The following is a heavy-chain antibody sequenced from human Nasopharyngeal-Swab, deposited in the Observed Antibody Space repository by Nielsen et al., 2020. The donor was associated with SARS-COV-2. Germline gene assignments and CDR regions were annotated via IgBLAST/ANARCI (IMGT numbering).Heavy chain of an antibody. CDR1: GFTFSIYT. D-gene: IGHD3-10*01. Sequence: GESLKISCAASGFTFSIYTMNWVRQAPGKGLEWVSAISSSGDYIYYAASVKGRFTVSRDNSKNTLFLEMDSLRAEDTAVYYCARGSSVHAFDVWGQGTEVTVSS. CDR2: ISSSGDYI. V-gene: IGHV3-21*01. J-gene: IGHJ3*01. CDR3: ARGSSVHAFDV.